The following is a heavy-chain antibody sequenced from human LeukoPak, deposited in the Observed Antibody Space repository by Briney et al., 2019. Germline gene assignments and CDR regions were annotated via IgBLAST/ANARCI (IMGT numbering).Heavy chain of an antibody. J-gene: IGHJ5*02. CDR3: ARVLGLMDWFDP. D-gene: IGHD3-16*01. CDR2: IYYSGST. V-gene: IGHV4-31*03. Sequence: SETLSLTRTVSGASISSGGYYWRWIRQHPGKGLEWIGNIYYSGSTDYNPSLKSRVSISVDTSKNQFSLKLSSVTAADTAVYYCARVLGLMDWFDPWGQGTLVTVSS. CDR1: GASISSGGYY.